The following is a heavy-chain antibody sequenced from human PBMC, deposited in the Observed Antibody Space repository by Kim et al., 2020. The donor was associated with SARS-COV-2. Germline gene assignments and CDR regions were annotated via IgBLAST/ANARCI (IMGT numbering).Heavy chain of an antibody. J-gene: IGHJ6*02. V-gene: IGHV4-4*02. CDR2: IYHSGST. Sequence: SETLSLTCAVSGGSISSNNWWSWVRHPPGKVLELIGEIYHSGSTHYNPSLRSRVTISVDKSKNQFSLKLTSVTAADTAVYYCAREGSGGSRYGMDLWGQGTTVTVSS. CDR1: GGSISSNNW. CDR3: AREGSGGSRYGMDL. D-gene: IGHD2-15*01.